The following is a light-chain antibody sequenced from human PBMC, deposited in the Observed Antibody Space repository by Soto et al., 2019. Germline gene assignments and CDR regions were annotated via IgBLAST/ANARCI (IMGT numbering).Light chain of an antibody. CDR2: DAS. CDR1: QSVSSH. Sequence: EIVLTQSPATLSLSPGERAALSCRASQSVSSHLAWYQQKPGQAPRLLIYDASNRATGIQARFSGSGSGTDFTLIISSLEPEDLAVYYCQQRSNWPLTFGGGTKVEIK. CDR3: QQRSNWPLT. V-gene: IGKV3-11*01. J-gene: IGKJ4*01.